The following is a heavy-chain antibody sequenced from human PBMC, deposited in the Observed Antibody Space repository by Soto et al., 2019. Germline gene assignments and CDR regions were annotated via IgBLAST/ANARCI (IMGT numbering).Heavy chain of an antibody. Sequence: SETLSLTCTVSGVSINNYYWTWIRQPPGKRLEWIGAIYYTGSTTYNPSLRSRVTFSVDTSKNQFSLSLTSVTAADTAVYFCAQVVSGGNLDYWGQGTLVTVSS. CDR1: GVSINNYY. CDR2: IYYTGST. CDR3: AQVVSGGNLDY. J-gene: IGHJ4*02. D-gene: IGHD6-25*01. V-gene: IGHV4-59*01.